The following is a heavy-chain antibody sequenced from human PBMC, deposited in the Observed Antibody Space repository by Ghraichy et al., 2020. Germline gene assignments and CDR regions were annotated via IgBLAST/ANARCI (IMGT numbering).Heavy chain of an antibody. CDR2: ISGSGGST. D-gene: IGHD5-18*01. Sequence: GGSLRLSCAASGFTFSSYAMSWVRQAPGKGLEWVSAISGSGGSTYYADSVKGRFTISRDNSKNTLYLQMNSLRAEDTAVYYCAKVRVGYSYLRNQLYYFDYWGQGTLVTVSS. V-gene: IGHV3-23*01. J-gene: IGHJ4*02. CDR3: AKVRVGYSYLRNQLYYFDY. CDR1: GFTFSSYA.